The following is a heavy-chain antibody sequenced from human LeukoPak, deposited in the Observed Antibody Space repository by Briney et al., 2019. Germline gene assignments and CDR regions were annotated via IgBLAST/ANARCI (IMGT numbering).Heavy chain of an antibody. CDR2: ISGSGGNT. J-gene: IGHJ4*02. Sequence: GGSLRLSCAASGFTFSNYAMSWVRQAPGKGLEWVSAISGSGGNTYYADSVKGRFTISRDNSKNTLYLQMNSLRAEDTAVYYCARECPDLAHLLTVDYWGQGTLVTVSS. CDR1: GFTFSNYA. CDR3: ARECPDLAHLLTVDY. V-gene: IGHV3-23*01. D-gene: IGHD3-3*02.